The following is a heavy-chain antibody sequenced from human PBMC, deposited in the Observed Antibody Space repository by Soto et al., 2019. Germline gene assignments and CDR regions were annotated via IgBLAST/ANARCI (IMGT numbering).Heavy chain of an antibody. J-gene: IGHJ4*02. CDR2: IIPIFCTA. D-gene: IGHD3-22*01. CDR3: ASRYYDSSGYDLDY. Sequence: SVKVSCKASGGTFSSYAISWVRQAPGQGLEWMGGIIPIFCTANYAQKFQGRVTITADDSTSTAYMELSSLRSEDTAVYYCASRYYDSSGYDLDYWGQGTLVTVSS. V-gene: IGHV1-69*13. CDR1: GGTFSSYA.